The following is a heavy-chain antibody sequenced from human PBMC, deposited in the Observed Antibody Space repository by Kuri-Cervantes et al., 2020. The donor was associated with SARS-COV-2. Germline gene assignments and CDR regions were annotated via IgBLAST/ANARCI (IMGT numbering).Heavy chain of an antibody. J-gene: IGHJ4*02. D-gene: IGHD2-2*02. Sequence: SQTLSLTCAVYGGSFSGYYWSWIRQPPGKGLEWIGEINRSGSTNYNPSLKSRVTISVDTSKNQFSLKLSSVTAADTAVYYCARGVGSTPAAKPVGYFDYWGQGTLVTVSS. CDR2: INRSGST. CDR3: ARGVGSTPAAKPVGYFDY. V-gene: IGHV4-34*01. CDR1: GGSFSGYY.